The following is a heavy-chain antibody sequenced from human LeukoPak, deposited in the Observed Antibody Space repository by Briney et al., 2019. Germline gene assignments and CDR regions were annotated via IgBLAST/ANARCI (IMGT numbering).Heavy chain of an antibody. V-gene: IGHV3-48*03. CDR3: AELGITMFGGV. D-gene: IGHD3-10*02. CDR1: GFTFSSYE. Sequence: GGSLRLSCAASGFTFSSYEMNWVRPAPGKGLGWVSYISSSGSTIYYAESVKGRFTTSRDNAKNSLYLQMNSLRAEDKAVYYCAELGITMFGGVWGKGTTVTISS. J-gene: IGHJ6*04. CDR2: ISSSGSTI.